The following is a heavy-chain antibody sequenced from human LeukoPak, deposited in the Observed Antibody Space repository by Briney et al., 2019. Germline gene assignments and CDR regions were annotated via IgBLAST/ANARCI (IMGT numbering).Heavy chain of an antibody. D-gene: IGHD1-26*01. V-gene: IGHV6-1*01. CDR2: TYYRSKWYN. CDR1: GDSVSSNSAA. J-gene: IGHJ5*02. CDR3: ARAPVYSGSWQFDP. Sequence: LQTLSLTCAISGDSVSSNSAAWNWIRQSPSRGLEWLGRTYYRSKWYNDYAVSVKSRITINPDTSKNQFSLQLNSVTPEDTAVYYCARAPVYSGSWQFDPWGQGTLVTVSS.